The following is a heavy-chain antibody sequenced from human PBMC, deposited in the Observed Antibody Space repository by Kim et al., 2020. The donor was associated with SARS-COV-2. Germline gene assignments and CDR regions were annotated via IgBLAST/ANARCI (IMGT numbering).Heavy chain of an antibody. V-gene: IGHV4-34*01. CDR2: INHSGST. J-gene: IGHJ4*02. CDR1: GGSFSGYY. D-gene: IGHD6-19*01. Sequence: SETLSLTCAVYGGSFSGYYWSWIRQPPGKGLEWIGEINHSGSTNYNPSLKSRVTISVDTSKNQFSLKLSSVTAADTAVYYCARGPWLVDYWGQGTLVTVSS. CDR3: ARGPWLVDY.